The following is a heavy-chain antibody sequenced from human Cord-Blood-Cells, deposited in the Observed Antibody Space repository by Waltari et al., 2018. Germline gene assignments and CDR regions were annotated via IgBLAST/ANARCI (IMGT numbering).Heavy chain of an antibody. CDR2: IYYSGST. CDR3: ARSGSGSYFPYYYYYMDV. J-gene: IGHJ6*03. Sequence: QLQLQESGPGLVQPSETLSLTCTVSGGSISSSSYYWGWIRQPPGKGLEWIGSIYYSGSTYYNPSLKSRVTISVDTSKNQFSLKLSSVTAADTAVYYCARSGSGSYFPYYYYYMDVWGKGTTVTVSS. V-gene: IGHV4-39*01. D-gene: IGHD3-10*01. CDR1: GGSISSSSYY.